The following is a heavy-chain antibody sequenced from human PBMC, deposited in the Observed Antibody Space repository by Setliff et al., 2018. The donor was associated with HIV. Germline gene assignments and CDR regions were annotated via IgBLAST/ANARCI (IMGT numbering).Heavy chain of an antibody. CDR2: IYYRGST. V-gene: IGHV4-59*01. CDR1: GGSFSGYY. CDR3: ARVETTVRGATYGMDV. Sequence: SETLSLTCAVYGGSFSGYYWSWIRQPPGKGLEWIGYIYYRGSTNYNPSLKSRVTISVDTSKNQFSLKLSSVTAADTAVYYCARVETTVRGATYGMDVWGQGTTVTVSS. J-gene: IGHJ6*02. D-gene: IGHD3-10*01.